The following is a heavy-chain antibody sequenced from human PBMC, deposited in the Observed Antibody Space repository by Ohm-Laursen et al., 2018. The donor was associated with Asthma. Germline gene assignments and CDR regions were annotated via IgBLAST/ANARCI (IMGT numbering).Heavy chain of an antibody. CDR1: GFTFDDYA. Sequence: LSLTCAASGFTFDDYAMHWVRQAPGKGLEWVSGISWNSGSIGYADSVKGRFTISRDNAKSTLYLLLNRLRVEDTAVYYCARAQEASGLYNSYFDYWGQGTLVTVSS. CDR2: ISWNSGSI. V-gene: IGHV3-9*01. J-gene: IGHJ4*02. D-gene: IGHD3-3*01. CDR3: ARAQEASGLYNSYFDY.